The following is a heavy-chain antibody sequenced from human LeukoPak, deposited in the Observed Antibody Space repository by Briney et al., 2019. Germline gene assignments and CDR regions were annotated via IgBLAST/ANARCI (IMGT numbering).Heavy chain of an antibody. Sequence: LSGGSLRLPCAASGFSFSTHWMHWVRQAPGKGLVYVAQINSDGSATAYADSVKGRFTIPRDNAKNTLYLEMTSLRAEDTAVYYCGSLTVVAKDHWGQGTLVTVSS. CDR1: GFSFSTHW. CDR3: GSLTVVAKDH. J-gene: IGHJ4*02. D-gene: IGHD3-22*01. CDR2: INSDGSAT. V-gene: IGHV3-74*01.